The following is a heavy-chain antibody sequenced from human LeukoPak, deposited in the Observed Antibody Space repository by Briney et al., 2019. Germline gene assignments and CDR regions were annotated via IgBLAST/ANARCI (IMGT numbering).Heavy chain of an antibody. CDR3: ARGGEKFDY. CDR2: IYYSGST. J-gene: IGHJ4*02. D-gene: IGHD3-10*01. CDR1: GGSIRSYY. Sequence: SETLSLTCTVSGGSIRSYYWSWIRQPPGKGLEWIGYIYYSGSTNYNPSLKSRVTISVDTSKNQFSLKLSSVTAADTAVYYCARGGEKFDYWGQGTLVTVSS. V-gene: IGHV4-59*01.